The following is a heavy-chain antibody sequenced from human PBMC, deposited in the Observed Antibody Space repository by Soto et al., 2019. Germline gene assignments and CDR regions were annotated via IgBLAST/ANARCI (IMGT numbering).Heavy chain of an antibody. D-gene: IGHD3-3*01. J-gene: IGHJ6*02. CDR3: ASGPFYDFWSGGGYYYYGMDV. Sequence: ASVKVSCKASGGTFSSYAISWVRQAPGQGLEWMGGVIPIFGTANYAQKFQGRVTITADKSTSTAYMELSSLRSEDTAVYYCASGPFYDFWSGGGYYYYGMDVWGQGTTVTVSS. CDR1: GGTFSSYA. CDR2: VIPIFGTA. V-gene: IGHV1-69*06.